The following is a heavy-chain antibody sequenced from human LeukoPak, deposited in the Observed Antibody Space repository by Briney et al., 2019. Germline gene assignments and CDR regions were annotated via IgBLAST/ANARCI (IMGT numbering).Heavy chain of an antibody. CDR2: IYHSGST. Sequence: SETLSLTCTVSGGSISSSNWWSWGRQPPGKGLEWGGEIYHSGSTNYNPSLKSRVTISVDKSKNQFSLTLSSVTAADTAVYYCARTSDYGDPRHFDYWGQGTQVTVSS. CDR1: GGSISSSNW. J-gene: IGHJ4*02. CDR3: ARTSDYGDPRHFDY. V-gene: IGHV4-4*02. D-gene: IGHD4-17*01.